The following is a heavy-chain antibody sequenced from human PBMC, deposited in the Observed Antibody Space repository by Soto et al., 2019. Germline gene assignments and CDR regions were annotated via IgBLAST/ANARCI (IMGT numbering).Heavy chain of an antibody. Sequence: SETLSPTCTVSGGSISSYYWSWIRQPPGKGLEWIGYIYYSGSTNYNPSLKSRVTISVDTSKNQFSLKLSSVTAADTAVYYCAREFAYYDFWSGSHMDVWGKGTTVTVSS. CDR2: IYYSGST. CDR3: AREFAYYDFWSGSHMDV. J-gene: IGHJ6*03. V-gene: IGHV4-59*01. D-gene: IGHD3-3*01. CDR1: GGSISSYY.